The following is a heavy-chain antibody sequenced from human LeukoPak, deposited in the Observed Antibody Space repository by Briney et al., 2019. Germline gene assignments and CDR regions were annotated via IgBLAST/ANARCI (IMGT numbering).Heavy chain of an antibody. D-gene: IGHD5-18*01. V-gene: IGHV3-23*01. CDR2: ISGSGGST. Sequence: GSSLRLSCAALGFTFTSYTGHWVRQAPGRGLEWVSAISGSGGSTYYADSVKGRFTISRDNSKNTLYLQMNSLRAEDTAVYYCAKDKKIGYSYGPEFDYWGQGTLVTVSS. J-gene: IGHJ4*02. CDR3: AKDKKIGYSYGPEFDY. CDR1: GFTFTSYT.